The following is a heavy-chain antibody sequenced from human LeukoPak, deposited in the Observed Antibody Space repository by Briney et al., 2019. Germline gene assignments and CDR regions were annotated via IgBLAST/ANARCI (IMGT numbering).Heavy chain of an antibody. CDR2: IWYDGSYK. D-gene: IGHD3-16*01. V-gene: IGHV3-33*01. CDR3: ARGGYYFDY. Sequence: SGGSLRLSCAASGFTFISYGMHWVRQAPGKGLEWVAVIWYDGSYKYYADSVKGRFTISRDNSKNTLYLQMNSLRAEDTAVYYCARGGYYFDYWGQGTLVTVSS. J-gene: IGHJ4*02. CDR1: GFTFISYG.